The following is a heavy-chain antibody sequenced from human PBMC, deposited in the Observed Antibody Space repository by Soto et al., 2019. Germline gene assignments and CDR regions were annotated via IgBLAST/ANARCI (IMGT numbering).Heavy chain of an antibody. D-gene: IGHD6-19*01. V-gene: IGHV3-7*01. CDR3: ARGVVVAVAGLYYFDY. Sequence: EVQLVESGGGLVQPGGSLRLSCAASGFTFSSYWMSWVRKAPGKGLEWVANIKQDGSEKYYVDSVKGRFTISRDNAKNSLYLQLTSLGAEDTAVYYCARGVVVAVAGLYYFDYWGQGTLVTVSS. CDR2: IKQDGSEK. CDR1: GFTFSSYW. J-gene: IGHJ4*02.